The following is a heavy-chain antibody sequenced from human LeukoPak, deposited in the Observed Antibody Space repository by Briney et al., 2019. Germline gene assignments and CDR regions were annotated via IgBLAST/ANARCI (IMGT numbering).Heavy chain of an antibody. CDR2: ISSGSTNI. CDR1: RFTFSTYS. V-gene: IGHV3-48*01. J-gene: IGHJ3*02. CDR3: VRNDGDNAFDI. D-gene: IGHD4-17*01. Sequence: PGGSLRLSCVASRFTFSTYSMNWVRQAPGRGLEWVSYISSGSTNIYYKDSVKGRFIASRDNAKNSLYLHMASLRAEDTAVYYCVRNDGDNAFDIWGQGTMVIVSS.